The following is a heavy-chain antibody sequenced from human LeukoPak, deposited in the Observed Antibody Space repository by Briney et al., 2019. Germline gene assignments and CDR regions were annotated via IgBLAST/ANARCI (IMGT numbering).Heavy chain of an antibody. Sequence: PSETLSLTCAVYGGSFSGYSWNWIRQPPVKGLEWIGEINHSGGTNYNPSLKSRVTISVDTSKNQFSLKLSSVTAADTAVYYCARDLRYFDRTPWFDPWGQGTLVTVSS. CDR1: GGSFSGYS. V-gene: IGHV4-34*01. J-gene: IGHJ5*02. CDR3: ARDLRYFDRTPWFDP. D-gene: IGHD3-9*01. CDR2: INHSGGT.